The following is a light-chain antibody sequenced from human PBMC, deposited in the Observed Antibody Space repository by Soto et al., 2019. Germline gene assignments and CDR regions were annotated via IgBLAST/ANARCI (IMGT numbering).Light chain of an antibody. CDR3: QQYNNWWT. J-gene: IGKJ1*01. CDR2: GAS. Sequence: EIVMTQSPATLSVSPGERATLSCRASQSISSNIGWYQQKPGQAPRLLIYGASTRATGIPARFSGSGSGTEFTLTISSLQSEDFAVYYCQQYNNWWTFGQGTKVEIK. CDR1: QSISSN. V-gene: IGKV3-15*01.